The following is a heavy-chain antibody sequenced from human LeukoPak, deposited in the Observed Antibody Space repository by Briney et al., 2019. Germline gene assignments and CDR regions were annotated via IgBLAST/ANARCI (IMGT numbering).Heavy chain of an antibody. V-gene: IGHV1-69*13. CDR3: ARGMVRAMGWGNYYNGMDV. J-gene: IGHJ6*02. CDR2: IIPVFGTT. CDR1: GDTFSSYA. Sequence: WASVKVSCKTSGDTFSSYATTWVRQAPGQGLEWMGGIIPVFGTTNYAQNLEGRVTITADESTSTAYLELSSLRSEDTAVFYCARGMVRAMGWGNYYNGMDVWGQGTTVTVSS. D-gene: IGHD3-10*01.